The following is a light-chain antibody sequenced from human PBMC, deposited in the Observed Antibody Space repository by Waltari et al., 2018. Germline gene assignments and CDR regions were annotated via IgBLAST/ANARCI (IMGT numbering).Light chain of an antibody. CDR3: MQRLEFPYT. CDR2: TLS. Sequence: DIVMTQTPLSLPVTPGEPASIYFASSQSLLNSDDGFTYLDWFLQKPGQSQKLLIYTLSYRTSGVPDRFSGTGSGSNFSLKISRVEAEDVGIYYCMQRLEFPYTFGQGTRL. V-gene: IGKV2-40*01. J-gene: IGKJ2*01. CDR1: QSLLNSDDGFTY.